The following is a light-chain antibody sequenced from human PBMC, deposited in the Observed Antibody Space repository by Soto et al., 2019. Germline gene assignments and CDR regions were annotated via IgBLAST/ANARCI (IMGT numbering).Light chain of an antibody. Sequence: QSVLTQPPSASGTPGQRVTISCSGSSSNIGNNYVCWYQQVPGTAPKLLIYRNNQRPSGVPDRFSGSKSGTSASLAISGLRSEDEADYYCAAWDDSLSGLFGGGTQLTVL. CDR2: RNN. V-gene: IGLV1-47*01. J-gene: IGLJ3*02. CDR1: SSNIGNNY. CDR3: AAWDDSLSGL.